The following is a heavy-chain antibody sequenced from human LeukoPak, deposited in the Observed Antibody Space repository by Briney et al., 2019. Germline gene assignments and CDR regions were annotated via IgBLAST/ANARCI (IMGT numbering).Heavy chain of an antibody. V-gene: IGHV4-59*08. CDR3: ARVIGYCSSTSCFGYFDY. J-gene: IGHJ4*02. CDR2: IYYSGST. Sequence: PSETLSLICTVSGGSISSYYWSWIRQPPGKGLEWVGYIYYSGSTNYNPSLKSRVTTSVDTSKNQLSLKLSSVTAADTAVYYCARVIGYCSSTSCFGYFDYWGQGALVTVSS. D-gene: IGHD2-2*01. CDR1: GGSISSYY.